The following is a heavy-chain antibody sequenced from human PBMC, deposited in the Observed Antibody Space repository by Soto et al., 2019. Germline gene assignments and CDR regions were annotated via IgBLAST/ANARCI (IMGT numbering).Heavy chain of an antibody. J-gene: IGHJ3*02. CDR1: GFTFSDYY. D-gene: IGHD3-10*01. V-gene: IGHV3-11*05. CDR2: IGTSSSYT. Sequence: QVQLVESGGGLVKPGGSLRLSCAASGFTFSDYYMSWIRQAPGKGLEWVSSIGTSSSYTNNADSVKGTFTISGDNAKYSLYLQMNSLRVEEGGVEGGAGGADSLAGSDGVDSWGGGTMVTVSS. CDR3: AGGADSLAGSDGVDS.